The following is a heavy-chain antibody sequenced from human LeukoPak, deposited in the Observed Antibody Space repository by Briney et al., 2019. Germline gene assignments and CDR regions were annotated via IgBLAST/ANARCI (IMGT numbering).Heavy chain of an antibody. CDR3: ARQFGFYYYDTIYYFDY. Sequence: PSETLSLTCTVSGGSISSSNYYWGWIRQPPGKGLEWIGSIYYSGGTYYNPSLKRRVTISVDTPKNQFSLKLSSVTTADTAVYYCARQFGFYYYDTIYYFDYWGQGTLVTVSS. D-gene: IGHD3-22*01. J-gene: IGHJ4*02. CDR2: IYYSGGT. CDR1: GGSISSSNYY. V-gene: IGHV4-39*01.